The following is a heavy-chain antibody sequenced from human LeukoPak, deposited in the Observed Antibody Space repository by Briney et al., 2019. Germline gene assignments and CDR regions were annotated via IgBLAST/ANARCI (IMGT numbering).Heavy chain of an antibody. Sequence: SGGSLRLSCAASGFTFSSYAMSWVRQAPGKGLEWVSAISGSGGSTYYADSVKGRFTISRDNSKNTLYLQMNSLRAEDTAVYYCAKDWKTHHPLRYFDWLSPRTIDYWGQGTLVTVSS. V-gene: IGHV3-23*01. CDR1: GFTFSSYA. CDR2: ISGSGGST. CDR3: AKDWKTHHPLRYFDWLSPRTIDY. D-gene: IGHD3-9*01. J-gene: IGHJ4*02.